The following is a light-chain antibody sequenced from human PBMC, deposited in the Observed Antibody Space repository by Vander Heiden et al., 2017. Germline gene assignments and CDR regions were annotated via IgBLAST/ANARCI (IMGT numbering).Light chain of an antibody. J-gene: IGKJ2*01. CDR1: QSISSY. V-gene: IGKV1-39*01. Sequence: IQMTQSPSSLSASVGDRVTITCRTSQSISSYVNWFQQKPGKAPKLLIHAASSLQSGVPSRFSGSGSGTDFTLTISSLQPEDFATYYCQQTYNSPYTFGQGTKMELK. CDR3: QQTYNSPYT. CDR2: AAS.